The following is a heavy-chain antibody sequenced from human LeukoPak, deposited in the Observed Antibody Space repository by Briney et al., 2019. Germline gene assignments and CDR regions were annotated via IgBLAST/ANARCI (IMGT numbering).Heavy chain of an antibody. J-gene: IGHJ4*02. D-gene: IGHD6-19*01. CDR2: INPNSGDT. CDR3: ARGVPPSYSSAWYVNY. V-gene: IGHV1-2*02. Sequence: ASVKVSCKASGYTFTGYYMHWVRQAPGQGLEWMGWINPNSGDTNYAQKFQGRVTMTRDTSISTAYMELSRLGSDDTAVYYCARGVPPSYSSAWYVNYWGQGALVTVFS. CDR1: GYTFTGYY.